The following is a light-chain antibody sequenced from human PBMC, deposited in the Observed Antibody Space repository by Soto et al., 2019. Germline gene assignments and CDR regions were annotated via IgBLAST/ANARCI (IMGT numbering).Light chain of an antibody. CDR2: GAS. J-gene: IGKJ1*01. CDR3: LQYNGYYRT. CDR1: QSITIY. Sequence: DIQMTQSPSSLSASVGDRVTITCRASQSITIYLNWYQQKPGEAPNLLIFGASTLQSGVPSRFSGSGSGTTFTLTISSLQSDDFATYYCLQYNGYYRTFGQGTKVDIK. V-gene: IGKV1-5*01.